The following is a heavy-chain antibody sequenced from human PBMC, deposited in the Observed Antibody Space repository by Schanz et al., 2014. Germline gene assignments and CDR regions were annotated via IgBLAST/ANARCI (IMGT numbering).Heavy chain of an antibody. J-gene: IGHJ4*02. CDR1: RGSIGSTNW. Sequence: QVQLQESGPGLVKPSGTLSLTCTISRGSIGSTNWWSWLRQSPRKGLEWISDIYETGRTNYNPSRRSRVTVSVDKPTTHSSLRLTAVTAADTAVYYCARLEYTSGWQGFDYWGQGILVTVSS. CDR2: IYETGRT. CDR3: ARLEYTSGWQGFDY. V-gene: IGHV4-4*02. D-gene: IGHD1-1*01.